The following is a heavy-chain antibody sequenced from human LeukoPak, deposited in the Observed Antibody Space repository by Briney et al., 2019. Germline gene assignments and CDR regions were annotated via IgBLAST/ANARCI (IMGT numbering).Heavy chain of an antibody. Sequence: SETLSLTCTVSGGSIRSGSYYWSWIRQPAGKGLEWIGRIYTSGSTNYNPSLKSRVTISVDTSKNQFSLKLSSVTAADTAVYYCARGLVVPAAILYYYYGMDVWGQGTTVIVSS. J-gene: IGHJ6*02. V-gene: IGHV4-61*02. CDR2: IYTSGST. D-gene: IGHD2-2*01. CDR3: ARGLVVPAAILYYYYGMDV. CDR1: GGSIRSGSYY.